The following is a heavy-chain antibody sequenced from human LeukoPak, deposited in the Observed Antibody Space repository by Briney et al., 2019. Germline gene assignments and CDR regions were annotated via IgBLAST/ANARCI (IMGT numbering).Heavy chain of an antibody. J-gene: IGHJ5*02. CDR2: INPNSGGT. V-gene: IGHV1-2*02. D-gene: IGHD4-17*01. CDR1: GYTFTVYY. Sequence: GASVKVSCKASGYTFTVYYMHWVRQAPGQGLEWMGWINPNSGGTNYAQKFQGRVTMTRDTSISTAYMELNRLRSDDTAVYYCARDFSRRYDYGDYSWFDPWGQGTLVTVSS. CDR3: ARDFSRRYDYGDYSWFDP.